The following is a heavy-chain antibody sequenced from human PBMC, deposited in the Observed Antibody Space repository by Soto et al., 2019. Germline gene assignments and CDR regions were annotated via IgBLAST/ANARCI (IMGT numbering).Heavy chain of an antibody. V-gene: IGHV3-23*01. J-gene: IGHJ6*02. CDR3: ASSSGDLDVYGMDI. CDR1: GFTFSRYA. Sequence: EAQLLESGGGLVQPGGSLRLSCAASGFTFSRYAMSWVRQAPGKGLEWVSTVTGGGHTTYNADSVNGRFTISRDNSKSTLFLQMNNLRAEDTAIYYCASSSGDLDVYGMDIWGPGTRVSVSS. CDR2: VTGGGHTT. D-gene: IGHD3-10*01.